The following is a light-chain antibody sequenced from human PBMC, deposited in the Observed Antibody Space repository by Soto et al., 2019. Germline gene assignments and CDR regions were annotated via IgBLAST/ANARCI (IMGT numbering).Light chain of an antibody. Sequence: DLQMTQSPSSLSASVGDRVTITCRASRSISRFLNWYQQKPREAPKLLIYAASSLQSGVPLRFSGSGSGTDFNLTISSLQPEDFATYYCQQSYSTPYTFGQGTKLAIK. CDR1: RSISRF. CDR2: AAS. V-gene: IGKV1-39*01. J-gene: IGKJ2*01. CDR3: QQSYSTPYT.